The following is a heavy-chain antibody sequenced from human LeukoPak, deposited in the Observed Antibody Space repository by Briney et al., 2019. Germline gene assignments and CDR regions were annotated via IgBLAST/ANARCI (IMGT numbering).Heavy chain of an antibody. D-gene: IGHD1-26*01. Sequence: KTGGSLRLSCAASGFTFSSYSMNWVRQAPGKGLEWVSSISSSSSYIYYADSVKGRFTISRDNAKNSLYLQMNSLRAEDTAVYYCARDSGSYYFESLCFDYWGQGTLVTVSS. J-gene: IGHJ4*02. CDR2: ISSSSSYI. V-gene: IGHV3-21*01. CDR3: ARDSGSYYFESLCFDY. CDR1: GFTFSSYS.